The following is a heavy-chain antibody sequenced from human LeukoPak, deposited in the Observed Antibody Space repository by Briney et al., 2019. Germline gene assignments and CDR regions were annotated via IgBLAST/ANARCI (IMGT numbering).Heavy chain of an antibody. CDR2: MNPNSGNT. CDR1: GYTFTSYD. CDR3: ARAGGYSYGSPHNWFDP. V-gene: IGHV1-8*01. J-gene: IGHJ5*02. Sequence: GASVKVSCKASGYTFTSYDINWVRQATGQGLEWMGWMNPNSGNTGYAQKFQGRVTMTRYTSISTVYMELSSLRSEDTAVYYCARAGGYSYGSPHNWFDPWGQGTLVTVSS. D-gene: IGHD5-18*01.